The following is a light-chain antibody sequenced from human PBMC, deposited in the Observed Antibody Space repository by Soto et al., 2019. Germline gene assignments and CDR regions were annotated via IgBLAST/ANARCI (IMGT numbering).Light chain of an antibody. V-gene: IGKV3-11*01. CDR1: QSVNSY. CDR2: DAS. J-gene: IGKJ4*01. Sequence: EIVLTQSPATLSLSPGERATLSCRASQSVNSYLAWYQQKPGQAPRLLIYDASNRATGIPARFSGSGSGTDFTLTISSLEPDYFAVYYCQQRSDWPSTFGGGTKVQIK. CDR3: QQRSDWPST.